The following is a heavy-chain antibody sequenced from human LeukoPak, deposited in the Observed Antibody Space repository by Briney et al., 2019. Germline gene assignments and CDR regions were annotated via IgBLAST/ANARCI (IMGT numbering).Heavy chain of an antibody. CDR1: GGSISGYY. D-gene: IGHD6-19*01. J-gene: IGHJ4*02. V-gene: IGHV4-59*08. CDR3: ARLASSGWSHCDY. CDR2: IYYSVST. Sequence: SETLSLTCTVSGGSISGYYWSWIRQPPGKGPEWIGYIYYSVSTNYNPSLKSRVTISVDRSKNQFSLKMNSVTAADTAVYYCARLASSGWSHCDYWGQGTLVTVSS.